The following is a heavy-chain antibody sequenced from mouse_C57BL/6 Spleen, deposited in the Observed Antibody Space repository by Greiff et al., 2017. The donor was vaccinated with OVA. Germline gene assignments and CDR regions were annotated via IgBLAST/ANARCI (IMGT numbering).Heavy chain of an antibody. V-gene: IGHV1-31*01. J-gene: IGHJ2*01. D-gene: IGHD1-1*01. CDR3: ARGRDYYGSNYCDY. Sequence: VQLQQSGPELVKPGASVKISCKASGYSFTGYYMHWVKQSHGNILDWIGYIYPYNGVSSYNQKFKGKATLTVEKSSSTAYMELRSLTSADSAVYYCARGRDYYGSNYCDYWGQGTTLTVSS. CDR1: GYSFTGYY. CDR2: IYPYNGVS.